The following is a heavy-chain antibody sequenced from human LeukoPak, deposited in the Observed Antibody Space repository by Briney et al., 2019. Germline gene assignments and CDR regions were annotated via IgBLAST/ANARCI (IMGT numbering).Heavy chain of an antibody. CDR3: AREGYSSAWDY. CDR1: SFTFSSYW. D-gene: IGHD6-25*01. V-gene: IGHV3-7*01. CDR2: IKQDGTAK. J-gene: IGHJ4*02. Sequence: SGGSLRLSCAASSFTFSSYWMTWVRQAPGKGLEWVANIKQDGTAKHYVDSVRGRFTISRDNAKNSLYLQMNSLRAEDTAVYNCAREGYSSAWDYWGQGTLVTVSS.